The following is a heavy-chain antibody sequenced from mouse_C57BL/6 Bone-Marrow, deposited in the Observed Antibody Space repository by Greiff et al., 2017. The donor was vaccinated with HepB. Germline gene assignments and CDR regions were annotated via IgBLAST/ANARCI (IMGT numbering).Heavy chain of an antibody. Sequence: VQLQQSGAELVRPGASVKLSCTASGFNIKDDYMHWVKQRPEQGLEWIGWIDPENGDTEYASKFQGKATITADTSSNTAYLQLSSLTSEDTAVYYCTTLRMSFAYWGQGTLVTVSA. CDR2: IDPENGDT. V-gene: IGHV14-4*01. CDR1: GFNIKDDY. J-gene: IGHJ3*01. CDR3: TTLRMSFAY.